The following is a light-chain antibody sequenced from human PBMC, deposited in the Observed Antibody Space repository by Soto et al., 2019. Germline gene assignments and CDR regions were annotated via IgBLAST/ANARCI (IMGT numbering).Light chain of an antibody. CDR1: SDDIGANNY. V-gene: IGLV2-14*01. Sequence: QSALTQPASVSGSPGQSITISCTGTSDDIGANNYVSWYQHHPGKAPKILIYEAANRPSGISHRFSGSKSGNTASLTISGLQAEDDADYFCTSYTSASPLVFGGGTKVTFL. CDR2: EAA. J-gene: IGLJ2*01. CDR3: TSYTSASPLV.